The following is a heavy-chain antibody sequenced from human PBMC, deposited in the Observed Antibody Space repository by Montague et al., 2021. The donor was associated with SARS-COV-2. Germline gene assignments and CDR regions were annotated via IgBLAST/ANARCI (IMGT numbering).Heavy chain of an antibody. J-gene: IGHJ3*02. Sequence: SLRLSCAASGFTFNKYSMNWVRQAPGKGLEWVSSISTSSLYIYYTGSVKGRFTVARANAKNSLFLEMNSLRVEDTAVYYCARAHSGSYSVGGDAFDIWGQGTLVTVSS. CDR1: GFTFNKYS. V-gene: IGHV3-21*01. D-gene: IGHD5/OR15-5a*01. CDR3: ARAHSGSYSVGGDAFDI. CDR2: ISTSSLYI.